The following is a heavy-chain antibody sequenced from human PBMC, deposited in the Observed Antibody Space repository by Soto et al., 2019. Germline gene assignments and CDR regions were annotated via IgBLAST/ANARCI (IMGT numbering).Heavy chain of an antibody. J-gene: IGHJ6*02. Sequence: ASVKVSCKASGYTFTSYGISWVRQAPGQGLEWMGWISAYNGNTNYAQKLQGRVTMTTDTSTSTAYMELRSLRSDDTAVYYCARSPEYYDILTGYYIRGYYYYGMDVWGQGTTVTVSS. CDR1: GYTFTSYG. CDR2: ISAYNGNT. V-gene: IGHV1-18*04. CDR3: ARSPEYYDILTGYYIRGYYYYGMDV. D-gene: IGHD3-9*01.